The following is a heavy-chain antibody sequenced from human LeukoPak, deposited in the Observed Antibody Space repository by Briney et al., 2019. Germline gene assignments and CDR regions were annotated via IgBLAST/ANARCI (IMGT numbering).Heavy chain of an antibody. CDR1: GGSFSGYY. CDR3: ARQGNEVMVGYDFWSEDYFDY. Sequence: SETLSLTCAVYGGSFSGYYWGWIRQPPGKGLEWIGSIYHSGSTYYNPSLKSRVTISVDTSKNQFSLKLSSVTAADTAVYYCARQGNEVMVGYDFWSEDYFDYWGQGTLVTVSS. V-gene: IGHV4-34*01. D-gene: IGHD3-3*01. CDR2: IYHSGST. J-gene: IGHJ4*02.